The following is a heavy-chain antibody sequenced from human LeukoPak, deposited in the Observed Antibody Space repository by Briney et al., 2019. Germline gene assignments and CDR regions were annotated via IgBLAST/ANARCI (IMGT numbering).Heavy chain of an antibody. CDR3: ARWDGYGDL. CDR2: FGDTGMP. CDR1: GFTFSSYA. V-gene: IGHV3-23*01. J-gene: IGHJ2*01. D-gene: IGHD5-12*01. Sequence: GSLRLSCAASGFTFSSYAMTWVRQAPGKGLEWVSGFGDTGMPHYRDSVKGRFSISRDNSKNTFYLQMNSLRAEDTAIYYCARWDGYGDLWGRGTLVTVSS.